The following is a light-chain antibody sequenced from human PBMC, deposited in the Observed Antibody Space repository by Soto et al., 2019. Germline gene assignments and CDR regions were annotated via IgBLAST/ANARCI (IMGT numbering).Light chain of an antibody. CDR3: NSYTSNNTYV. Sequence: QSALTHPASVSGSPGHAITISCSGTSSDVGAFNYVSWYQQHPGKAPKLMIYDVSNRPSGVSNRFSGSKSGNTASLTISGLRAEDEADYYCNSYTSNNTYVFGTGTKVTVL. CDR1: SSDVGAFNY. J-gene: IGLJ1*01. CDR2: DVS. V-gene: IGLV2-14*03.